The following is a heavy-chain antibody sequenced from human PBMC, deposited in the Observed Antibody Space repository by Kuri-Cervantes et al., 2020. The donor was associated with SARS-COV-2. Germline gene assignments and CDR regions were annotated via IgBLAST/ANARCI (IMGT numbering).Heavy chain of an antibody. V-gene: IGHV1-58*01. Sequence: SVKVSCKDSGFTFTISAVQWVRQARGQRLEWIGWIVVGSGNTNYAQKFQERVTITRDMSKSPAYMELSSLRSEDTAVYYGAADGGSGSYYTQDALDIWGQGTTVPVSS. CDR2: IVVGSGNT. D-gene: IGHD1-26*01. J-gene: IGHJ3*02. CDR1: GFTFTISA. CDR3: AADGGSGSYYTQDALDI.